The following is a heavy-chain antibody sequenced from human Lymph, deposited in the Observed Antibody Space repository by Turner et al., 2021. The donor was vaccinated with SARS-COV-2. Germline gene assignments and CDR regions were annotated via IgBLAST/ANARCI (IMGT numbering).Heavy chain of an antibody. CDR1: GYTLTELS. Sequence: QVQLVQSGAEVKKPGASVKVSCQVSGYTLTELSMHWVRQAPGKGLEWMGGFDPEDGKTIYAQKFQGRVTMTEDTSTDTAYMELSSLRSEDTAVYYCATDRSSGWPHYYYYTMDVWGQGTTVTVSS. V-gene: IGHV1-24*01. J-gene: IGHJ6*02. CDR2: FDPEDGKT. CDR3: ATDRSSGWPHYYYYTMDV. D-gene: IGHD6-19*01.